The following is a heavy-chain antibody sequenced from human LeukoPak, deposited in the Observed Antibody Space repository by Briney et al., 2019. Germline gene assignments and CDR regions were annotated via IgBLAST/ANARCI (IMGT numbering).Heavy chain of an antibody. Sequence: SETLSLTCTVSGGSISSYYWSWIRQPPGKGLEWIGYIYYSGSTNYNPSLKSRVTISVDTSKNQFSLKLSSVTAADTAVYYCARHSITMIVVGAFDIWGQGTMVTVSS. J-gene: IGHJ3*02. CDR3: ARHSITMIVVGAFDI. V-gene: IGHV4-59*08. D-gene: IGHD3-22*01. CDR2: IYYSGST. CDR1: GGSISSYY.